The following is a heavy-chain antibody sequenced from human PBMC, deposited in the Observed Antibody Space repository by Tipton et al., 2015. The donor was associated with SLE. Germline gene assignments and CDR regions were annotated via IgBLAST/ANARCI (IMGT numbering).Heavy chain of an antibody. CDR2: IYYSGST. V-gene: IGHV4-4*02. Sequence: TLSLTCAVSGGSISSSNWWSWIRQPPGKGLEWIGYIYYSGSTNYNPSLKSRVTISVDMSKNQFSLKLSSVTAADTAVYYCARGPDYYGSGSPGAFDIWGQGTMVTVSS. J-gene: IGHJ3*02. CDR3: ARGPDYYGSGSPGAFDI. CDR1: GGSISSSNW. D-gene: IGHD3-10*01.